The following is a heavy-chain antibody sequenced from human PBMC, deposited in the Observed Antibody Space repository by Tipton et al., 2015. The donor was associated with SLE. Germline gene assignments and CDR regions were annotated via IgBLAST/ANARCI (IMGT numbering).Heavy chain of an antibody. V-gene: IGHV3-23*01. CDR1: GFTFDDYT. CDR2: ISGSGGST. D-gene: IGHD3-3*01. J-gene: IGHJ4*02. CDR3: ARARRDFDFWSGYSH. Sequence: SLRLSCAASGFTFDDYTMHWVRQAPGKGLEWVSAISGSGGSTYYADSVKGRFTISRDNSKTTLYLQMNSLRAEDTAVYYCARARRDFDFWSGYSHWGQGTLVTVSS.